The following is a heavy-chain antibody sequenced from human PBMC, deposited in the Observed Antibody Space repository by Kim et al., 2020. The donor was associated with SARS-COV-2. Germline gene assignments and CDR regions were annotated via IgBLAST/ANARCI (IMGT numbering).Heavy chain of an antibody. CDR2: IYYSGST. CDR1: GGSISSYY. V-gene: IGHV4-59*08. Sequence: SETLSLTCTVSGGSISSYYWSWIRQPPGKGLEWIGYIYYSGSTNYNPSLKSRVTISVDTSKNQFSLKLSSVTAADTAVYYCARALYYKGLFDYWGQGTLVTVSS. J-gene: IGHJ4*02. D-gene: IGHD3-16*01. CDR3: ARALYYKGLFDY.